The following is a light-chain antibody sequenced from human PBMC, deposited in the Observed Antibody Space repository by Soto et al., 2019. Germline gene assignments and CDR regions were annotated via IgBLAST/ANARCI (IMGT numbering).Light chain of an antibody. J-gene: IGKJ2*01. CDR1: QRINNY. CDR2: AAS. V-gene: IGKV1-39*01. Sequence: DIQMTQSPSSVSASVGDRVTITCRASQRINNYLNWYQQKPGEAPKLLIYAASSLQTGVTARFSGSGSGTEFTLTISSLQPEDIATYYCQQSYKTPYTFGQGTKLEIK. CDR3: QQSYKTPYT.